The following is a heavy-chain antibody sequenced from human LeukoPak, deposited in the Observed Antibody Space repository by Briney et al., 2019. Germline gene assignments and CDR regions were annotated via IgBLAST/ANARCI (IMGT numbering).Heavy chain of an antibody. V-gene: IGHV1-2*02. Sequence: ASVKVSCKASGYTFTGYYMHWVRQAPGQGLEWMGWINPNSGGTNYAQKFQGRVTMTRDTSISTAYMELSRLRSDDTAVYYCARGPTYYDFWSGYYTKEGFDPWGQGTLVTVSS. CDR1: GYTFTGYY. J-gene: IGHJ5*02. D-gene: IGHD3-3*01. CDR2: INPNSGGT. CDR3: ARGPTYYDFWSGYYTKEGFDP.